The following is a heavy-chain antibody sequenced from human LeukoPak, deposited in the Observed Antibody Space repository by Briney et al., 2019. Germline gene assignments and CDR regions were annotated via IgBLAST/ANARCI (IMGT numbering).Heavy chain of an antibody. CDR2: IYYSET. D-gene: IGHD3-22*01. CDR3: AGGNFYDSSGHPYHFHY. Sequence: KPSETLSLTCTVSGVSINSYYWSWIRQPPGKGLEWIGYIYYSETNYNSSLKSRVTISEATSKNQFSLNLTSVTAADTAVYYCAGGNFYDSSGHPYHFHYWGQGTLVTVPS. V-gene: IGHV4-59*01. J-gene: IGHJ4*02. CDR1: GVSINSYY.